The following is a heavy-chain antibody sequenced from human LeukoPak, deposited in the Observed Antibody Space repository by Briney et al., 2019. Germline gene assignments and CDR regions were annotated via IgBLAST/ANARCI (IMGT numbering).Heavy chain of an antibody. V-gene: IGHV4-39*01. CDR3: ARSYCTGSTCSRRSLLL. Sequence: SETLSLTCTVSGASISSDDYYWGWIRQPPGKGLEWIGNIHYSGSTYYNPSLETRVTMSADTHNNQVALRLSYVTAADTAVYFCARSYCTGSTCSRRSLLLWGGRTLVTVSS. J-gene: IGHJ4*02. CDR1: GASISSDDYY. CDR2: IHYSGST. D-gene: IGHD2-15*01.